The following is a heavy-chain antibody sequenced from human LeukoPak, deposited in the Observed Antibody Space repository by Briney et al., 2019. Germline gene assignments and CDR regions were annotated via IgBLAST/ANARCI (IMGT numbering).Heavy chain of an antibody. CDR1: GFTFSNYW. J-gene: IGHJ6*02. CDR3: ARGLIAAAGTGYYYSYGMDV. Sequence: PGGSLRLSCAASGFTFSNYWMSWVRQAPGKGLEWVANIKQHGSEKYYVESAKGRFTISRDNAKNSLSLQMNTLRAEDSAVYYCARGLIAAAGTGYYYSYGMDVWGQGTTVTVSS. V-gene: IGHV3-7*04. CDR2: IKQHGSEK. D-gene: IGHD6-13*01.